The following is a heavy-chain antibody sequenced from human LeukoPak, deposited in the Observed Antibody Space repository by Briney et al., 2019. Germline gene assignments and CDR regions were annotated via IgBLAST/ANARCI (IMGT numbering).Heavy chain of an antibody. CDR3: TRAGYSSGFDS. V-gene: IGHV3-74*03. J-gene: IGHJ5*01. D-gene: IGHD6-19*01. CDR1: GFTFSSYW. CDR2: INSDGYSI. Sequence: PGGSLRLSCAASGFTFSSYWMHWVRQAPGKGLVWVPRINSDGYSITYADSVKGRFTISRDNAKNTLYLQMNSLIAEDTAVYFCTRAGYSSGFDSWGQGTLVTVSS.